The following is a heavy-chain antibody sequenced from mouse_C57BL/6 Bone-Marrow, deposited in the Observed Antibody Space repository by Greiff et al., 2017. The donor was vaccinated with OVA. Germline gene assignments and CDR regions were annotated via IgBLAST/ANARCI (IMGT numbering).Heavy chain of an antibody. D-gene: IGHD1-1*01. Sequence: EVKLMESGEGLVKPGGSLKLSCAASGFTFSSYAMSWVRQTPEKRLEWVAYISSGGDYTYYADTVKGRFTISRDNDRNTLYLQMSSLKSEDTAMYYCTREYYGSSSPYYAMDYWGQGTSVTVSS. CDR2: ISSGGDYT. V-gene: IGHV5-9-1*02. CDR3: TREYYGSSSPYYAMDY. CDR1: GFTFSSYA. J-gene: IGHJ4*01.